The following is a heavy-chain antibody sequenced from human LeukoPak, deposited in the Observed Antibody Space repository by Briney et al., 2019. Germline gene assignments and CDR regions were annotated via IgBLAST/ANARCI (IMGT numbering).Heavy chain of an antibody. CDR3: ARGHGGYYYGRAFDI. J-gene: IGHJ3*02. Sequence: GGSLRLSCAASGFTFSSYGMHWAGQAQGKGLDWVAVVWYDGSNKYYAASVKGRFTISRDNSKNTLYLQMNSLRAEDTAVYYCARGHGGYYYGRAFDIWGQGTMVTVSS. V-gene: IGHV3-33*01. D-gene: IGHD3-22*01. CDR1: GFTFSSYG. CDR2: VWYDGSNK.